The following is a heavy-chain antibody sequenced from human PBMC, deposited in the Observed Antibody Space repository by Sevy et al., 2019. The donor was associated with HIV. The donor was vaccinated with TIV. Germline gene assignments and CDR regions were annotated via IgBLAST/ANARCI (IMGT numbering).Heavy chain of an antibody. CDR3: ARDLPPSATTVAHFDY. D-gene: IGHD4-17*01. Sequence: GGSLRLSCAATRFSFSSYEMNWVRQAPGKGLEWVSYISNSGVSIYYSDSVKGRFTISRDNARNSLYLQMKSLRAEDTAVYYCARDLPPSATTVAHFDYWGHGTLVTVSS. CDR2: ISNSGVSI. J-gene: IGHJ4*01. CDR1: RFSFSSYE. V-gene: IGHV3-48*03.